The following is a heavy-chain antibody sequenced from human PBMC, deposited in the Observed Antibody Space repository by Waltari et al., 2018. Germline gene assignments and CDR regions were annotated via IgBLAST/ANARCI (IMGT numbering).Heavy chain of an antibody. J-gene: IGHJ5*02. CDR2: IYHSGST. V-gene: IGHV4-38-2*02. CDR3: ARDLGRRGQDIVVVPAARGNWFDP. D-gene: IGHD2-2*01. CDR1: GYSISSGSY. Sequence: QVQLQESGPGLVKPSETLSLTCAVSGYSISSGSYSGWIRQPPGRGLEWIGSIYHSGSTYYNPSLKSRVTISVDTSKNQFSLKLSSVTAADTAVYYCARDLGRRGQDIVVVPAARGNWFDPWGQGTLVTVSS.